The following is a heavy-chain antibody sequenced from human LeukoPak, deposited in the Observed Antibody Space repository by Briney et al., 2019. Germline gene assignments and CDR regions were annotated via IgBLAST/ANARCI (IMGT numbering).Heavy chain of an antibody. CDR3: ARDLRIVGATEDY. J-gene: IGHJ4*02. CDR1: GFTFSDYY. Sequence: TGGSLRLSCAASGFTFSDYYMSWIRQAPGKGLEWVSYISSSSSTIYYADSVKGRFTISRDNAKNSLYLQMNSLRAEDTAVYYCARDLRIVGATEDYWGQGTLVTVSS. D-gene: IGHD1-26*01. V-gene: IGHV3-11*04. CDR2: ISSSSSTI.